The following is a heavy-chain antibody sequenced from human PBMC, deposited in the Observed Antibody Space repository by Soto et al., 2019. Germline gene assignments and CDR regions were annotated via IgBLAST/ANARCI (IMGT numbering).Heavy chain of an antibody. V-gene: IGHV4-39*01. CDR1: GGSISSGDYY. J-gene: IGHJ5*02. CDR3: ARQRAAAGKNWFDP. D-gene: IGHD6-13*01. Sequence: SSETLSLTCTVSGGSISSGDYYWSWIRQPPGKGLEWIGYIYYSGSTYYNPSLKSRVTISVDTSKNQFSLKLSSVTAADTAVYYCARQRAAAGKNWFDPWGQGTLVTVSS. CDR2: IYYSGST.